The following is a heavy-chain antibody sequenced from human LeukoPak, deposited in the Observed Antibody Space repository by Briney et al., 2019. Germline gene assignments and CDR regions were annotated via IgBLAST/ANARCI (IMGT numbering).Heavy chain of an antibody. J-gene: IGHJ4*02. CDR3: TKRIDGAGSYYIDF. V-gene: IGHV3-23*01. D-gene: IGHD3-10*01. Sequence: GSLRLSCAASGFTFRNYVMKWVRQAPGKGLEWVSAIWGTDGTTFFAGFVKGRFTISRDDSRNTLYLQMNSLRAEDTAVYYCTKRIDGAGSYYIDFWGQGTVVTVSS. CDR1: GFTFRNYV. CDR2: IWGTDGTT.